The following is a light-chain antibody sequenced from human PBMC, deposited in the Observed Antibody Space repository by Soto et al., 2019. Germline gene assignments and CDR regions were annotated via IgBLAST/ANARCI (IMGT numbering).Light chain of an antibody. Sequence: QSVLTQPASVSGSPGQSITISCTGTSSDVGGYNYVSWYQQHPGKAPKLMIYEVSNRPSGVSNRFSGSKSGNTASLTISGLQAEDEADYDCSSYTSSSTPLYVFGTGTKVTGL. J-gene: IGLJ1*01. CDR1: SSDVGGYNY. CDR3: SSYTSSSTPLYV. V-gene: IGLV2-14*01. CDR2: EVS.